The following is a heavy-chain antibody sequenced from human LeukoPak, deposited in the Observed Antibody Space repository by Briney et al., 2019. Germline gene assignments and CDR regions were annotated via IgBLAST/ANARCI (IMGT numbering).Heavy chain of an antibody. J-gene: IGHJ4*02. CDR2: IIDSGST. V-gene: IGHV4-4*02. CDR1: GGSISSGYW. D-gene: IGHD2-15*01. CDR3: ATYGPTSGGYTFEY. Sequence: SETLSLTCAVSGGSISSGYWWSWVRRPPMKGLEWTGVIIDSGSTNYNPSLKGRITISLDKTKNQFSLNVNSVTAADTAVYYCATYGPTSGGYTFEYWGQGILVTVSS.